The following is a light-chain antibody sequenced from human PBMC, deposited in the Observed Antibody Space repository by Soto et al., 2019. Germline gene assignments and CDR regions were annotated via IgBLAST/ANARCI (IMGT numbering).Light chain of an antibody. CDR1: QSVSGH. V-gene: IGKV3-15*01. CDR3: QHAGRHMNR. Sequence: TNSATTLCLSKRDIRTLSFTARQSVSGHLAWYQQKPGQPPRLLIFGATTRAPDVHARFSGSGSGTDFTLAICSLEPEDFTVYCCQHAGRHMNRFGQGTNVAIK. J-gene: IGKJ1*01. CDR2: GAT.